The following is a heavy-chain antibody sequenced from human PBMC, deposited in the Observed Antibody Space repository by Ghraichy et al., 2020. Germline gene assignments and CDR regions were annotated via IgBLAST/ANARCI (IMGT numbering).Heavy chain of an antibody. J-gene: IGHJ4*02. CDR1: GFTFSSYW. V-gene: IGHV3-7*03. Sequence: GGSLRLSCAASGFTFSSYWMSWVRQAPGKRLEWVANIKQDGSEKYYVDSVKGRFTISRDNAKNSLYLQMNSLRAEDTAVYYCARDDTYYDFWSGYYKGANFDYWGQGTLVTVSS. CDR2: IKQDGSEK. D-gene: IGHD3-3*01. CDR3: ARDDTYYDFWSGYYKGANFDY.